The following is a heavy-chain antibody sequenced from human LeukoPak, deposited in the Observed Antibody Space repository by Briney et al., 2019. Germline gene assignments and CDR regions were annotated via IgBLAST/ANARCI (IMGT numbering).Heavy chain of an antibody. CDR2: ILYSGGDT. J-gene: IGHJ4*02. Sequence: GGSLRLSCAASGFTFSSYAMSWVRQAPGGGLEWVAILYSGGDTYYGASVKGRFTVSRDNAKNLLHLQMNSLRVEDTAIYYCAREFEYSTSGAGYWGQGTLVTVSS. CDR3: AREFEYSTSGAGY. CDR1: GFTFSSYA. D-gene: IGHD6-6*01. V-gene: IGHV3-23*01.